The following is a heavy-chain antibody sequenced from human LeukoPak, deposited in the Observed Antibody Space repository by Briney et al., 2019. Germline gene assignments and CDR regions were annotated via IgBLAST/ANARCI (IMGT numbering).Heavy chain of an antibody. CDR3: TRTSLGVPLEV. D-gene: IGHD3-16*01. CDR2: ISHSGST. Sequence: SETLSLTCAVSGVSFSGYYWSWIRQPPGKGPEWIGEISHSGSTSYNPSLKSRVTISLDTSKNQFSLRLNFVTAADTAVCYCTRTSLGVPLEVWGQGNLVTVSS. CDR1: GVSFSGYY. J-gene: IGHJ4*02. V-gene: IGHV4-34*01.